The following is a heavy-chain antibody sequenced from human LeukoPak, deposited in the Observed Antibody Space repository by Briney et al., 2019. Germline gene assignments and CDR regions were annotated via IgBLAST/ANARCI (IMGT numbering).Heavy chain of an antibody. D-gene: IGHD4-23*01. J-gene: IGHJ4*02. CDR3: TRLSVVTDDY. CDR1: GFTFSGSA. Sequence: GGSLKLSCAASGFTFSGSAMHWVRQAAGKGLEWVGRIRSKANSYATAYAASVKGTFTISGDDSKNTAYLQMNSLKTEDTAVYYCTRLSVVTDDYWGQGTLVTVSS. V-gene: IGHV3-73*01. CDR2: IRSKANSYAT.